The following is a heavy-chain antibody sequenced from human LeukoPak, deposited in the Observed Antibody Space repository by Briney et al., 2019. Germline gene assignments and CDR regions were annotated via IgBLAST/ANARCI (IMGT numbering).Heavy chain of an antibody. D-gene: IGHD2-2*01. CDR1: GFTFSSCQ. CDR2: ISSSSSTI. J-gene: IGHJ6*03. CDR3: ARDFTDEDVVVVPAEDYYYYYYMDV. V-gene: IGHV3-48*01. Sequence: GGSLRLSCAASGFTFSSCQMNWVRQAPGKGLEWVSYISSSSSTIYYADSVKGRFTISRDNAKNSLYLQMNSLRAEDTAVYYCARDFTDEDVVVVPAEDYYYYYYMDVWGKGTTVTVSS.